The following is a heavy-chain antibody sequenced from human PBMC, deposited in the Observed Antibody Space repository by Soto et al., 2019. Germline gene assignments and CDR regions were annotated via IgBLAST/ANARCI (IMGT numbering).Heavy chain of an antibody. D-gene: IGHD2-15*01. Sequence: ASVKVSCKASGYTFTNYGVNWVRQAPGQGLEWMGWMNPYSGNTGYAQKFQGRVTMTRNTSISTAYMELSSLRSEDTAVYYCARVTVAATLSIDYWGQGTLVTVSS. J-gene: IGHJ4*02. CDR1: GYTFTNYG. CDR2: MNPYSGNT. V-gene: IGHV1-8*02. CDR3: ARVTVAATLSIDY.